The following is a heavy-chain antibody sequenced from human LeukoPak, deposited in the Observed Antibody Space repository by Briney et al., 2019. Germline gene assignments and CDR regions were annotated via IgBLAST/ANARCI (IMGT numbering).Heavy chain of an antibody. D-gene: IGHD3-16*01. V-gene: IGHV3-21*04. CDR2: ISSSSSYI. J-gene: IGHJ3*02. Sequence: GGSLRLSCAASGFTFSSYSMNWVRQAPGKGLEWVSSISSSSSYIYYADSVKGRFTISRDNAKNSLYLQMNSLRAEDTALYYCAKDRYDYERAFDIWGQGTMVTVSS. CDR3: AKDRYDYERAFDI. CDR1: GFTFSSYS.